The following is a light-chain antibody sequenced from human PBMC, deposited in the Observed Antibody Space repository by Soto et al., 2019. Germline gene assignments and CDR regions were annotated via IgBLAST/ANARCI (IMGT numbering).Light chain of an antibody. V-gene: IGKV2-28*01. CDR3: LQAAQSPLT. Sequence: DIVLTQSPLSLPVTPGEPASISCRSSLSLLQSNGNNHVDWYLQRPGQSPQLLLYLASSRASGVPDRFSGSGSGTELSLEIIRVEAQDVEVYYCLQAAQSPLTFGQGTRLEIK. J-gene: IGKJ5*01. CDR1: LSLLQSNGNNH. CDR2: LAS.